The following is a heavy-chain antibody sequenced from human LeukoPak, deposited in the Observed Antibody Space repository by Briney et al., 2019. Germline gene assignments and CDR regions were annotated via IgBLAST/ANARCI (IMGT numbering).Heavy chain of an antibody. CDR3: AKGYYYYGMDV. CDR1: GFTFSSYG. J-gene: IGHJ6*02. V-gene: IGHV3-30*18. CDR2: ISYVGSNK. Sequence: GGSLRLSCAASGFTFSSYGMHWVRQAPGKGLEWVAVISYVGSNKYYADSVKGRFTISRDNSKNTLYLRMNSLRAEDTAVYYCAKGYYYYGMDVWGQGTTVTVSS.